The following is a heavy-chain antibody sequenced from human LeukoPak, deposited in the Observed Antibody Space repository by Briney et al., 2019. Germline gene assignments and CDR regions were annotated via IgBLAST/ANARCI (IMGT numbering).Heavy chain of an antibody. D-gene: IGHD5-24*01. CDR2: IYYSGST. Sequence: PSETLSLTCTVSGGSISSSSYYWGWIRQPPGKGLEWIGSIYYSGSTYYNPSLKSRVTISVDTSKNQFSLKLSSVTAADTAVYYCARGRRGTSSPRIDYWGQGTLVTVSS. V-gene: IGHV4-39*07. J-gene: IGHJ4*02. CDR3: ARGRRGTSSPRIDY. CDR1: GGSISSSSYY.